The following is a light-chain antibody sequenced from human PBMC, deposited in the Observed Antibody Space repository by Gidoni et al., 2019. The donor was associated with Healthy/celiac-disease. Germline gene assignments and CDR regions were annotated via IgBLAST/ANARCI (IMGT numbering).Light chain of an antibody. Sequence: EIVLTQSPGTLSLSPGESATLSCRASQSVSSSYLAWYQQKPGHAPRLLIYGASSRATGIPDRFSGSGSGTDFTLTISRLEPEDFAVYYGQQYGSAWTFGQGTKVEIK. CDR2: GAS. CDR1: QSVSSSY. J-gene: IGKJ1*01. CDR3: QQYGSAWT. V-gene: IGKV3-20*01.